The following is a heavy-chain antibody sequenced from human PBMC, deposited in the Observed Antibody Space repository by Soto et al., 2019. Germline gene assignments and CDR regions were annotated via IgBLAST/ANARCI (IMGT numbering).Heavy chain of an antibody. J-gene: IGHJ6*02. CDR2: INPSGGST. V-gene: IGHV1-46*01. CDR3: ERERTKTMLVVEDYYYYYGMDV. Sequence: GASVKVSCKASGYTFTSYYMHWVRQAPGQGLEWMGIINPSGGSTSYAQKFQGRVTMTRDTSTSTVYMELSSLRSEDTAVYYCERERTKTMLVVEDYYYYYGMDVRGQGSSVTVSS. D-gene: IGHD3-22*01. CDR1: GYTFTSYY.